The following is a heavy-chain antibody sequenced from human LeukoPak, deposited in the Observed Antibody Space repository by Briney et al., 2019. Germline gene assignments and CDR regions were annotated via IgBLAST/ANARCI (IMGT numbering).Heavy chain of an antibody. CDR3: ARTANFAAGYYIDY. V-gene: IGHV3-21*01. D-gene: IGHD6-13*01. Sequence: GGSLRLSCAASGFTFSSYTMNWVHQAPGKGLEGVHSISGSSRHKYYADSVKGRFTISRDNAKNSLYLQMNSLRAEDTAVYYCARTANFAAGYYIDYWGQGTLVTVSS. CDR2: ISGSSRHK. CDR1: GFTFSSYT. J-gene: IGHJ4*02.